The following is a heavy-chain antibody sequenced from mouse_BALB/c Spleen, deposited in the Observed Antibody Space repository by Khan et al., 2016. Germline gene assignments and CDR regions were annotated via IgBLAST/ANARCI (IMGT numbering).Heavy chain of an antibody. V-gene: IGHV3-2*02. CDR2: ISYSGST. Sequence: EVQLQESGPGLVKPSQSLSLTCTVTGYSITSDYAWNWIRQFPGNKLEWMGYISYSGSTSYNPSLKSRISITRDTSKNQFFLQLNSVTTEDTATYYCARRDDGYYLYFDVWCAGTTVTVSS. D-gene: IGHD2-3*01. CDR3: ARRDDGYYLYFDV. CDR1: GYSITSDYA. J-gene: IGHJ1*01.